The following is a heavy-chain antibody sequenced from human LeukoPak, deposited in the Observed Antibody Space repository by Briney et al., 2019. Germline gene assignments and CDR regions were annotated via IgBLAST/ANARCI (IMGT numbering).Heavy chain of an antibody. J-gene: IGHJ4*02. CDR1: GGSISSSSYY. V-gene: IGHV4-39*01. CDR2: IYYSGST. CDR3: ARQPNPLYSYGYYFDY. Sequence: PSETLSLTCTVSGGSISSSSYYWGWLRQPPGKGLEWVGSIYYSGSTYYNPSLKSRVTTSVDTSKNQFSLKLSSVTAADTAVYYCARQPNPLYSYGYYFDYWGQGTLVTVSS. D-gene: IGHD5-18*01.